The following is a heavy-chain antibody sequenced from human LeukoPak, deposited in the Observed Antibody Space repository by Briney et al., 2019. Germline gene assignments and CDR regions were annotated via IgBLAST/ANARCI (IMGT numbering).Heavy chain of an antibody. CDR1: GFHVSSNY. Sequence: RGGSLRLSCAASGFHVSSNYMSWVRQAPGKGLEWVSVIYSGGTTYYADSVKGRFTISRDDSRNTLYLQMTSLRDEDTAVYYCARMLISSGYYVDYWGQGTLVTVSS. V-gene: IGHV3-53*01. D-gene: IGHD3-3*01. CDR2: IYSGGTT. CDR3: ARMLISSGYYVDY. J-gene: IGHJ4*02.